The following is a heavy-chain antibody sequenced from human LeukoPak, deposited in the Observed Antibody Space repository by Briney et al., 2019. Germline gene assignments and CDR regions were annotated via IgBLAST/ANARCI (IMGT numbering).Heavy chain of an antibody. J-gene: IGHJ4*02. D-gene: IGHD6-13*01. CDR1: GFTFSSYG. V-gene: IGHV3-30*02. CDR2: IRYDGSNK. Sequence: GGSLRLSCAASGFTFSSYGMHWVRQAPGKGLEWVAFIRYDGSNKYYADSVKGRFTISRDNSKNTLYLQMNSLRAEDTAVYYCAGGVIAAAGIDYWGQGTLVTVSS. CDR3: AGGVIAAAGIDY.